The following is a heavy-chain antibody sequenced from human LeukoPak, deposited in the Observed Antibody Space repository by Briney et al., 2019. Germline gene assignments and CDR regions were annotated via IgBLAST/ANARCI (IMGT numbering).Heavy chain of an antibody. Sequence: GGSLRLSCAASGFTFSLYGMHWVRQAPGKGLEWVAIIWYDGSKKYYGDSVKGRFTISRDKSKNTVDLQMDSLRDEDTAVYYCAREGGSISSSLYFDYWGQGTLVIVSS. CDR1: GFTFSLYG. J-gene: IGHJ4*02. CDR2: IWYDGSKK. V-gene: IGHV3-33*01. CDR3: AREGGSISSSLYFDY. D-gene: IGHD6-6*01.